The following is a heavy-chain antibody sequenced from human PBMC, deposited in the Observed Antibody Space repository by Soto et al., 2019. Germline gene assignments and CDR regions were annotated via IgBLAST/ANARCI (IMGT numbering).Heavy chain of an antibody. CDR1: GGSISSGDYY. CDR2: IYYSGST. J-gene: IGHJ6*02. V-gene: IGHV4-30-4*02. D-gene: IGHD2-21*02. Sequence: SETLSLTCTVSGGSISSGDYYWSWIRQPPGKGLEWIGYIYYSGSTYYNPSLKSRVTISVDMSQNQFSLNLNYVTAADTAVYYCARDLWGYCGTDCYPLDVWGQGTTVTVSS. CDR3: ARDLWGYCGTDCYPLDV.